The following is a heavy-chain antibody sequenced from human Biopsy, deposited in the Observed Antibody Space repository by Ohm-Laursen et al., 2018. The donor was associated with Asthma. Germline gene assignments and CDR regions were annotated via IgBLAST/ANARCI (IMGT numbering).Heavy chain of an antibody. CDR1: GFTFSRYA. V-gene: IGHV3-30*18. J-gene: IGHJ4*01. Sequence: SLRLSCAAFGFTFSRYAIHWVRQAPGKGLEWVAVISHDGQTQHYAESVKGRFALSRDNSQNTLYLQMISLRTDDTAVYYCAKRRGYSDFNDFDYWGHGTLVTVSS. CDR2: ISHDGQTQ. CDR3: AKRRGYSDFNDFDY. D-gene: IGHD4-11*01.